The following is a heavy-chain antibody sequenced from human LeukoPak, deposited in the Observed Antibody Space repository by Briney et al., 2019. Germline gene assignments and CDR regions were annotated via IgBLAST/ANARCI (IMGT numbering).Heavy chain of an antibody. D-gene: IGHD2-15*01. Sequence: AATLSFTCTVSGGSISSYNWSWLRQPPGKGLEGSGSIYYSWSTSYNPSLQSRVTISLDTSKNQFSLKRSSVTAADTAFYYCARYIVSYPHDAFDIWGQGTMVTVSS. CDR1: GGSISSYN. J-gene: IGHJ3*02. CDR2: IYYSWST. V-gene: IGHV4-59*01. CDR3: ARYIVSYPHDAFDI.